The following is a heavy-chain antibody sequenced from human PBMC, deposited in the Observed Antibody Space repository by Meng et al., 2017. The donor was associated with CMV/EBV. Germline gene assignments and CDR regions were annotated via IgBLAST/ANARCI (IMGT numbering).Heavy chain of an antibody. Sequence: VLRVWSGGGGKRPGSSVKVSCKASGGTFSSYAISWVRQAPGQGLEWMGGIIPIFGTANYAQKFQGRVTITADESTSTAYMELSSLRSEDTAVYYCARAGDYGGRGYFDYWGQGTLVTVSS. D-gene: IGHD4-23*01. CDR2: IIPIFGTA. V-gene: IGHV1-69*01. CDR1: GGTFSSYA. J-gene: IGHJ4*02. CDR3: ARAGDYGGRGYFDY.